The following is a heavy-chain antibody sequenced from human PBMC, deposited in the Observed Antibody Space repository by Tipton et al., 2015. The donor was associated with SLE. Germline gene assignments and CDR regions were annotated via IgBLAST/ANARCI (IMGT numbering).Heavy chain of an antibody. CDR1: GYTFTSYY. V-gene: IGHV1-18*04. CDR2: ISAYNGNT. CDR3: SLSNYYYYGMDV. J-gene: IGHJ6*02. Sequence: QLVQSGAEVKKPGSSVKVSCKASGYTFTSYYMHWVRQAPGQGLEWMGWISAYNGNTNYAQKLQGRVTMTTDTSTSTAYMELRSLRSDDTAVYYCSLSNYYYYGMDVWGQGTTVTVSS.